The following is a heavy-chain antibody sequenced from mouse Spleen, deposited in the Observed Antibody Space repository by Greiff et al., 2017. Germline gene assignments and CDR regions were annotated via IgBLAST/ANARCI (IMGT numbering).Heavy chain of an antibody. D-gene: IGHD1-1*01. CDR3: TEVYYYGSSYFDY. V-gene: IGHV1-15*01. CDR2: IDPETGGT. J-gene: IGHJ2*01. CDR1: GYTFTDYE. Sequence: VQRVESGAELVRPGASVTLSCKASGYTFTDYEMHWVKQTPVHGLEWIGAIDPETGGTAYNQKFKGKAILTADKSSSTAYMELRSLTSEDSAVYYCTEVYYYGSSYFDYWGQGTTLTVSS.